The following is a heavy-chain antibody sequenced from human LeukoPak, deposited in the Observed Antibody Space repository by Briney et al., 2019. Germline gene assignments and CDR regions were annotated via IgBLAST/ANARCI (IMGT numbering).Heavy chain of an antibody. D-gene: IGHD1-26*01. CDR2: IDPNSGGT. V-gene: IGHV1-2*02. CDR3: ARESSEWELPYYFDY. CDR1: GYTFTGYY. J-gene: IGHJ4*02. Sequence: ASVKVSCKASGYTFTGYYMHWVRQAPGQGLEWMGWIDPNSGGTNYAQKFQGRVTMTRDTSISTAYMVLNRLRSDDTAVYYCARESSEWELPYYFDYWGQGTLVTVSS.